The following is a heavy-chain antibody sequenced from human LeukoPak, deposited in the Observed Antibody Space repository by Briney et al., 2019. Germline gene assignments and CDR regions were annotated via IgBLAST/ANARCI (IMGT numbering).Heavy chain of an antibody. D-gene: IGHD3-9*01. J-gene: IGHJ3*02. CDR3: ARAMTGTDAFDI. CDR2: INSDGRST. V-gene: IGHV3-74*01. CDR1: GFTFSTYW. Sequence: GGSLRLSCVASGFTFSTYWMHWVRQAPGKGLVWVSRINSDGRSTTYADSVKGRSTISRDNAKNTLFLQMDSLRAEDTAVYYCARAMTGTDAFDIWGQGTVVTVSS.